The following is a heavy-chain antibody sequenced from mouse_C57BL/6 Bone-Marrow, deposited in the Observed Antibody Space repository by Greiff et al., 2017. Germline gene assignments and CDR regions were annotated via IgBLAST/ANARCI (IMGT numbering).Heavy chain of an antibody. CDR3: ARPIYYVHAMDY. D-gene: IGHD1-1*01. V-gene: IGHV5-17*01. CDR1: GFTFSDYG. Sequence: EVKLMESGGGLVKPGGSLKLSCAASGFTFSDYGMHWVRQAPEKGLEWVAYISSGSSTIYYADTVKGRFTISRDNAKNTLFLQMTSLRSEDTAMYYCARPIYYVHAMDYWGQGTSVTVSS. J-gene: IGHJ4*01. CDR2: ISSGSSTI.